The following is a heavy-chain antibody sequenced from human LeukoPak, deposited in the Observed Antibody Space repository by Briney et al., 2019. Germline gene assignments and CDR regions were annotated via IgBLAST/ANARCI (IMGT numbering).Heavy chain of an antibody. J-gene: IGHJ5*02. CDR3: ARMYYDFWSGNTMNWFDP. CDR2: IIPIFGTA. D-gene: IGHD3-3*01. CDR1: GGTFSIYA. Sequence: SVKVSCKASGGTFSIYAISWVRQAPGQGLEWMGGIIPIFGTANYAQKFQGRVTITTDESTSTAYMELSSLRSEDTAVYYCARMYYDFWSGNTMNWFDPWGQGTLVTVSS. V-gene: IGHV1-69*05.